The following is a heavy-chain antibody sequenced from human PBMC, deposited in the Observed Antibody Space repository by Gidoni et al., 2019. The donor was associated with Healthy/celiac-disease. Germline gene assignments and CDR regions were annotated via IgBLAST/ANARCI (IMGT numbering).Heavy chain of an antibody. V-gene: IGHV3-7*03. CDR1: GFTFSSYW. Sequence: EVQLVESGGGLVQPGGSLRLSCAASGFTFSSYWMSWVRQAPGKGLEWVANIKQDGSEKYYVDAVKGRFTISRDNAKNSLYLQMNSLRAEDTAVYYCATLPLPYYYYGMDVWGQGTTVTVSS. CDR3: ATLPLPYYYYGMDV. J-gene: IGHJ6*02. CDR2: IKQDGSEK.